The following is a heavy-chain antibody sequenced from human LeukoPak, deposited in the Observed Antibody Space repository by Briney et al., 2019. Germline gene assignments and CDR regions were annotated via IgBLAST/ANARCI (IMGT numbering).Heavy chain of an antibody. Sequence: SETVSLTCTVSGGSISSDYWSWIRQPPGKGLEWIGYIIYSGSTYYNPSLRSRVTISVDVSTNQLSLTLTSVTDADTALYYCARIPPRRTKGKGGAFDIWGQGTLVSV. J-gene: IGHJ3*02. D-gene: IGHD1/OR15-1a*01. CDR2: IIYSGST. V-gene: IGHV4-59*01. CDR3: ARIPPRRTKGKGGAFDI. CDR1: GGSISSDY.